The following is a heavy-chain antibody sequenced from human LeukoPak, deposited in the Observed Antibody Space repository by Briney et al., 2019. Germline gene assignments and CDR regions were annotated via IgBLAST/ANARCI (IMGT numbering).Heavy chain of an antibody. CDR2: IWYDGSNK. J-gene: IGHJ4*02. D-gene: IGHD1-1*01. CDR3: ARDVNWNGYFDY. CDR1: GFTFSGYG. Sequence: PGGSLRLSCAASGFTFSGYGMHWVRQAPGKGLEWVAVIWYDGSNKYYADSVKGRFTISRDNSKNTLYLQMNSLRAEDTSVYYCARDVNWNGYFDYWGQGTLVTVSS. V-gene: IGHV3-33*01.